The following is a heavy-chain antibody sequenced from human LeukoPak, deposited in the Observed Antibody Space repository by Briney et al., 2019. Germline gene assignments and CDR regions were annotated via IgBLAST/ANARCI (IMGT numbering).Heavy chain of an antibody. D-gene: IGHD3-3*01. V-gene: IGHV4-61*05. Sequence: SETLSLTCTVSGGSISSSSYYWGWIRQPPGKGLEWIGYIYYSGSTNYNPSLKSRVTISVDTSKNQFSLKLSSVTAADTAVYYCARVDDFWSGYAFDYWGQGTLVTVSS. CDR3: ARVDDFWSGYAFDY. CDR2: IYYSGST. J-gene: IGHJ4*02. CDR1: GGSISSSSYY.